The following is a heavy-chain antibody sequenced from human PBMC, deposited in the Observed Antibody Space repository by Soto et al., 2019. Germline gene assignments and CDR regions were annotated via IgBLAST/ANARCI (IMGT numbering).Heavy chain of an antibody. Sequence: ASVKVSCKASGYTFTGYYMHWVRQAPGQGLEWMGWINPNSGGTNYAQKFQGRATMTRDTSISTAYMELSRLRSDDTAVYYCARDLVVVPAAMVYYYYGMDVWGQGTTVTVSS. CDR1: GYTFTGYY. CDR3: ARDLVVVPAAMVYYYYGMDV. D-gene: IGHD2-2*01. J-gene: IGHJ6*02. V-gene: IGHV1-2*02. CDR2: INPNSGGT.